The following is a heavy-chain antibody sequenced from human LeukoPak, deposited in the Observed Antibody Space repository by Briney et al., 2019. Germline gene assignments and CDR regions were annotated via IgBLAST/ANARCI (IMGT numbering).Heavy chain of an antibody. D-gene: IGHD6-13*01. J-gene: IGHJ4*02. CDR2: ISYDGSNK. CDR3: AKTRMAAAGTFAFDY. CDR1: GFTFSSYA. Sequence: HPGRSLRLSCAASGFTFSSYAMHWVRQAPGKGLEWVAVISYDGSNKYYADSVKGRFTISRDNSKNTLYLQMNSLRAEDTAVYYCAKTRMAAAGTFAFDYWGQGTLVTVSS. V-gene: IGHV3-30-3*02.